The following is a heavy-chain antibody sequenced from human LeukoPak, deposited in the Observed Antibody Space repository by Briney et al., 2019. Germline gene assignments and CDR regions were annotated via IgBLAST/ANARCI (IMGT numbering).Heavy chain of an antibody. CDR3: ARDVVGSLDY. CDR2: IKGDESAR. D-gene: IGHD1-26*01. J-gene: IGHJ4*02. CDR1: GFTFSSYW. V-gene: IGHV3-7*01. Sequence: GGSLRLSCAASGFTFSSYWMAWVRQAPGKGLEWVANIKGDESARHQADSVKGRFTISRDNTQNSVYLQMSSLRGEDTAVYYCARDVVGSLDYWGQGTLVTVSS.